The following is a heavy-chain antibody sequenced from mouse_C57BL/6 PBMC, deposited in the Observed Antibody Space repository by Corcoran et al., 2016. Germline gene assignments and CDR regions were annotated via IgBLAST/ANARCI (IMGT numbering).Heavy chain of an antibody. CDR3: SSEGGSTAPFNY. D-gene: IGHD1-2*01. Sequence: QVQLQQSGAELVKPGASVKISCKASGYAFSSYWMNWVKQRPGKGLEWIGQIYPGDGDTNYNVKFKGKATLTADKSSSTAYRQLGSLTSEDSAVYFCSSEGGSTAPFNYWCQGTTLTVSS. V-gene: IGHV1-80*01. J-gene: IGHJ2*01. CDR1: GYAFSSYW. CDR2: IYPGDGDT.